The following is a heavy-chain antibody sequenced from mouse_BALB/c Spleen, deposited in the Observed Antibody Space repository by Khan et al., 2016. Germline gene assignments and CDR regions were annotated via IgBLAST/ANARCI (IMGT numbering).Heavy chain of an antibody. Sequence: EVKLLESGGGLVQPGGSLKLSCAASGFDFSRYWMSWVRQAPGKGLEWIGEINPDSSTINYTPSLKDKFIISRDNAKNTLYLQMSKVRSEDTAMYYCARLHYYGYMNYWGQGTTLTVSS. D-gene: IGHD1-2*01. J-gene: IGHJ2*01. CDR1: GFDFSRYW. V-gene: IGHV4-1*02. CDR3: ARLHYYGYMNY. CDR2: INPDSSTI.